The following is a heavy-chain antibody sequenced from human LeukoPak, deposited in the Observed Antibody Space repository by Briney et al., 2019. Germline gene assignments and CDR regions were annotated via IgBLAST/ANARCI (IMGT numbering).Heavy chain of an antibody. CDR2: INPNSGGT. D-gene: IGHD5-18*01. V-gene: IGHV1-2*02. Sequence: ASVKVSCKAAGYNFPAYFMHWVRQAPGQGLEWMGWINPNSGGTNYAQKFQGRVTMTRDTSISTAYMELSRLRSDDTAVYYCARGGIQLWFLVDYWGQGTLVTVSS. CDR1: GYNFPAYF. J-gene: IGHJ4*02. CDR3: ARGGIQLWFLVDY.